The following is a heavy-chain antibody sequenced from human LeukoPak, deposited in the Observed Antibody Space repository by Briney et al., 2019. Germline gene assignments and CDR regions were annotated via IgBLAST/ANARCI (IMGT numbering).Heavy chain of an antibody. Sequence: PGGSLRLSCAASGFTVSSNYMSWVRQAPGKGLEWVSVIYSGGSTYYADSVKGRFTISRDNSKNTLYLQMNSLRAEDTAVYYCARTIWFGELYSDYWGQGTLVTVSS. J-gene: IGHJ4*02. CDR3: ARTIWFGELYSDY. D-gene: IGHD3-10*01. CDR2: IYSGGST. V-gene: IGHV3-53*01. CDR1: GFTVSSNY.